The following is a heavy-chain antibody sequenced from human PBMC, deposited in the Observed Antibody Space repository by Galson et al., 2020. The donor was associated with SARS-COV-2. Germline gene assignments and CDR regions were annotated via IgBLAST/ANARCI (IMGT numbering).Heavy chain of an antibody. V-gene: IGHV3-33*01. CDR1: GFTLSSYG. D-gene: IGHD1-26*01. J-gene: IGHJ4*02. CDR3: ARDYQVGASIKSRNEC. Sequence: GGSLRPSCPASGFTLSSYGMHWFRQAPGKGLEWVAVIWYDGSKKYYADSVKGRFTIPRDNPKNTLYLQMNSLRAEDTAVYYCARDYQVGASIKSRNECWGQGTLVTVSS. CDR2: IWYDGSKK.